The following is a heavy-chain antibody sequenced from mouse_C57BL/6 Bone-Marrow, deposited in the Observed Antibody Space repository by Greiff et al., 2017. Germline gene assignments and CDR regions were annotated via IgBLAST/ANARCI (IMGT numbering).Heavy chain of an antibody. Sequence: EVKLVASGGGLVKPGGSLKLSCAASGFTFSDYGMHWVRQAPEKGLEWVAYISSGSSTIYSADTVKGRFTISRDNAKNTLFLQMTSLRSEDTAMYYCARRDWDPYYAMDDWGQGTSVTVAS. J-gene: IGHJ4*01. D-gene: IGHD4-1*01. CDR3: ARRDWDPYYAMDD. CDR2: ISSGSSTI. V-gene: IGHV5-17*01. CDR1: GFTFSDYG.